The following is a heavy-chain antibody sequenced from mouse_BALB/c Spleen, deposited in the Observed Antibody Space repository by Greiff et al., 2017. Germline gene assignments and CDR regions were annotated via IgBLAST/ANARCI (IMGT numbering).Heavy chain of an antibody. J-gene: IGHJ1*01. Sequence: EVKVVESGGGLVQPGGSLKLSCAASGFTFSSYTMSWVRQTPEKRLEWVAYISNGGGSTYYPDTVKGRFTISRDNAKNTLYLQMSSLKSEDTAMYYCARHRGSSHWYFDVWGAGTTVTVSS. CDR2: ISNGGGST. D-gene: IGHD1-1*01. V-gene: IGHV5-12-2*01. CDR1: GFTFSSYT. CDR3: ARHRGSSHWYFDV.